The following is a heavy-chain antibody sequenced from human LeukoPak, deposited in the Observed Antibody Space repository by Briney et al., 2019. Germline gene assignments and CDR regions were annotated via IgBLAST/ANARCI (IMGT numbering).Heavy chain of an antibody. Sequence: GGSLRLSCAASGFTFSSYAMSWVRQAPGKGLEWVSAISGSGGSTYYADSVKGRFTISGDNSKNTLYLQMNSLRAEDTAVYYCAKDERGYSYGLFDYWGQGTLVTVSS. D-gene: IGHD5-18*01. CDR2: ISGSGGST. V-gene: IGHV3-23*01. CDR1: GFTFSSYA. J-gene: IGHJ4*02. CDR3: AKDERGYSYGLFDY.